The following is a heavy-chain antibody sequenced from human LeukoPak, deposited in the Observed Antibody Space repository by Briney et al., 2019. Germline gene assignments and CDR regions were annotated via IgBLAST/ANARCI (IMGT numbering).Heavy chain of an antibody. V-gene: IGHV4-59*01. CDR1: GGSISSYY. CDR2: IYYSGSI. J-gene: IGHJ5*02. D-gene: IGHD6-13*01. Sequence: TSETLSLTCTVSGGSISSYYWSWIRQPPGKGLEWIGYIYYSGSINYNPSLKSRVTISVDTSKNQFSLKLSSVTAADTAVYYCARDTLGFIAAAGTWFDPWGQGTLVTVSS. CDR3: ARDTLGFIAAAGTWFDP.